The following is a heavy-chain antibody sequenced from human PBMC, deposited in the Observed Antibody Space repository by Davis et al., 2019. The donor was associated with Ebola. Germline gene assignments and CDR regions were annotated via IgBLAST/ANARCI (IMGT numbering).Heavy chain of an antibody. V-gene: IGHV3-73*01. D-gene: IGHD2-8*02. J-gene: IGHJ4*02. CDR2: IRSKANSYAT. CDR1: GFTFSGSA. CDR3: THRGGVM. Sequence: GESLKISCAASGFTFSGSAMHWVRQASGKGLEWVGRIRSKANSYATAYAASVKGRFTISRDDSTNTAYLQMNSLKTEDTAVYYCTHRGGVMWGQGTLVTVSS.